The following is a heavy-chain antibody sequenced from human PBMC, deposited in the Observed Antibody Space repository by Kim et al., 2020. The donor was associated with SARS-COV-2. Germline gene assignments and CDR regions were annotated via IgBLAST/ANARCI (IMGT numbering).Heavy chain of an antibody. CDR3: ARRGGSLHFFDF. J-gene: IGHJ4*02. CDR1: GYSFTNSW. CDR2: IYTSDSDT. Sequence: GESLKISCKASGYSFTNSWIGWVRQMPGKGLEWMGIIYTSDSDTRYSPSFQGQVTISADKSINTAYLQWSSLKASDTAIYYCARRGGSLHFFDFWGQGTL. D-gene: IGHD1-26*01. V-gene: IGHV5-51*01.